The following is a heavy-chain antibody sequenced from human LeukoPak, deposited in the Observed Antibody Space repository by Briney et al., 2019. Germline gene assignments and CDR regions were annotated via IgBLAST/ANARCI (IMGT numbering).Heavy chain of an antibody. Sequence: RAGGSLRLSCAASGFTFDDYGMSWVRQAPGKGLEWVSGINWNGGSTGYADSVKGRFTISRDNAMQMSSLRAEDTALYYCARKSASGNYPLDYWGQGTLVTVSS. J-gene: IGHJ4*02. V-gene: IGHV3-20*04. D-gene: IGHD3-10*01. CDR3: ARKSASGNYPLDY. CDR2: INWNGGST. CDR1: GFTFDDYG.